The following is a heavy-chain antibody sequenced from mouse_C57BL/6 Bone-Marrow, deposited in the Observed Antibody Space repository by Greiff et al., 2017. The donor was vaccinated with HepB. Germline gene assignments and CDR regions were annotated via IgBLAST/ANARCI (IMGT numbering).Heavy chain of an antibody. J-gene: IGHJ2*01. Sequence: QVQLKESGPELVKPGASVKISCKASGYAFSSSWMNWVKQRPGKGLEWIGRIYPGDGDTNYNGKFKGKATLTADKSSSTAYMQLSSLTSEDSAVYFCARRHYYGSSLYYFDYWGQGTTLTVSS. V-gene: IGHV1-82*01. CDR3: ARRHYYGSSLYYFDY. CDR1: GYAFSSSW. CDR2: IYPGDGDT. D-gene: IGHD1-1*01.